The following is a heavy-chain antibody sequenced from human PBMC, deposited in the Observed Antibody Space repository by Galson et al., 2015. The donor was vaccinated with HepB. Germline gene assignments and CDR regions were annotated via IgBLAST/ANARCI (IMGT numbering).Heavy chain of an antibody. J-gene: IGHJ3*02. D-gene: IGHD6-13*01. Sequence: QVQLQESGPGLVKPSETLSLTCTVSGGAISSSSYYWGWIRQPPGKGLEWIGSIYYSGSTYYNPSLKSRVTISVDTSKNQFSLKLSSVTAADTAVYYCARRPQGSWYSGGAFGIWGQGTMVTVSS. V-gene: IGHV4-39*01. CDR1: GGAISSSSYY. CDR3: ARRPQGSWYSGGAFGI. CDR2: IYYSGST.